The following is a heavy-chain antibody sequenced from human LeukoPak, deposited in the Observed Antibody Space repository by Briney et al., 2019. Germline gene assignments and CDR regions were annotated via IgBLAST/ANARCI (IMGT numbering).Heavy chain of an antibody. CDR3: ARNPTGAFDY. CDR2: IKEDGSEK. V-gene: IGHV3-7*01. D-gene: IGHD7-27*01. J-gene: IGHJ4*02. CDR1: GFIFSNYW. Sequence: PGGSLRLSCAASGFIFSNYWMSWVRQAPGKGLEWVANIKEDGSEKYYVDSVKGRFTISRDNAKNSLYLQMNSLRAEDTAVCYCARNPTGAFDYWGQGTLVTVSS.